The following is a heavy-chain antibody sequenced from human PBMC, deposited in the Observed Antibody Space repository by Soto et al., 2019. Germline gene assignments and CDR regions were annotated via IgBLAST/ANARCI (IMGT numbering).Heavy chain of an antibody. D-gene: IGHD5-18*01. V-gene: IGHV3-30*18. CDR2: ISAGGTSK. CDR3: AKEYSHDNWFFEL. Sequence: QVQLVESGGGVVQPGRSVTLSCAASGFSFSQSGMQWVRQAPGKGPEWVVVISAGGTSKYYSDSVKGRFTISRDNSKNTVYLQRDGLRSDDTAVYDCAKEYSHDNWFFELWGHGTLVTVSS. CDR1: GFSFSQSG. J-gene: IGHJ2*01.